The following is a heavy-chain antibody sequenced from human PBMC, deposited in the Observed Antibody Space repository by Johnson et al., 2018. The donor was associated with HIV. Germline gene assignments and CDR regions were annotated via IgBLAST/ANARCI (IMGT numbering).Heavy chain of an antibody. CDR2: ISYDGDNE. CDR3: AKNKQVWGLLPVDAFDI. CDR1: GFTFSNYG. J-gene: IGHJ3*02. Sequence: QMQLVESGGGVVQPGRSLRLSCSASGFTFSNYGMQWVRQAPGKGLEWVAVISYDGDNEYYADSVKGRFTISRDNSKNTLYLQVNSLRPEDTAVYYCAKNKQVWGLLPVDAFDIWGQGTLITVSS. V-gene: IGHV3-30*18. D-gene: IGHD1-26*01.